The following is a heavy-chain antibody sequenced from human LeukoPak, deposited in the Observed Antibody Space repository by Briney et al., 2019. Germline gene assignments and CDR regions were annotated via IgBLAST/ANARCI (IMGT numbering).Heavy chain of an antibody. D-gene: IGHD3-10*01. J-gene: IGHJ4*02. V-gene: IGHV3-48*01. CDR3: ASLFRGAFDY. CDR1: GFTFSSYS. CDR2: ISGSSSTI. Sequence: GGSLRLSCAASGFTFSSYSMNWVRQAPGKGLEWISYISGSSSTIYYADSVKGRFTISRDNAKNSLFLQMNSLRAEDTAVYYCASLFRGAFDYWGQGTLVTVSS.